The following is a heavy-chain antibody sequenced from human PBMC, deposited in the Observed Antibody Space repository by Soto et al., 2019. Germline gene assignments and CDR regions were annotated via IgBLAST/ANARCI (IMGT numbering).Heavy chain of an antibody. J-gene: IGHJ6*02. CDR2: ISYDGSNK. D-gene: IGHD2-15*01. CDR3: AKLVVVAARGMDV. Sequence: QVQLVESGGGVVQPGRSLRLSCAASGFTFRSYGMHWVRQAPGKGLEWVAVISYDGSNKYYADSVKGRFTISRDNSKNTLYLQMNSLRAEDTAVYYCAKLVVVAARGMDVWGQGTTVTVSS. CDR1: GFTFRSYG. V-gene: IGHV3-30*18.